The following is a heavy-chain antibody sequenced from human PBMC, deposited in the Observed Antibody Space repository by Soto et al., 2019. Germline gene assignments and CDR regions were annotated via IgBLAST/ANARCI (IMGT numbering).Heavy chain of an antibody. CDR2: IKSKTSGETT. Sequence: EVHLVESGGGLVKPGGSLRLSCAASGFTFNSAWLTWVRQAPGKGLEWVARIKSKTSGETTDYAAPVKGRFTISRDDSKTAVYLQMNSLNTEDTAIYYCIIDIASSGVGELDYWGQGTLVTVSS. V-gene: IGHV3-15*01. CDR3: IIDIASSGVGELDY. J-gene: IGHJ4*02. D-gene: IGHD5-12*01. CDR1: GFTFNSAW.